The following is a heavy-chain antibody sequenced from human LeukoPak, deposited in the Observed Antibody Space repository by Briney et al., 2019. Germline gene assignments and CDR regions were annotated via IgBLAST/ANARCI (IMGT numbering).Heavy chain of an antibody. CDR2: IYSDGST. V-gene: IGHV3-53*01. J-gene: IGHJ3*01. CDR1: GFTVSSNY. Sequence: GGSLRLSCAASGFTVSSNYMSWVRQAPGKGLEWVSLIYSDGSTYYADSVKGRFTISRDNSKNTVYLQMNSLRAEDTAVYYCARDSLATIAAFDVWGQGRMVIVSS. CDR3: ARDSLATIAAFDV. D-gene: IGHD5-24*01.